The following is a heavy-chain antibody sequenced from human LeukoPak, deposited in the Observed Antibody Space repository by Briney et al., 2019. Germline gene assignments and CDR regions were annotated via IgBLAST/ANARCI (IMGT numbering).Heavy chain of an antibody. J-gene: IGHJ3*02. D-gene: IGHD4-17*01. CDR3: ARVTVTTTYAFDI. Sequence: PSETLSLTCTVSGGSISGSSYFWGWIRQPPGKGLEWIGSIYYSGSTYYNPSLKSRVTISVDKSKNQFSLKLSSVTAADTAVYYCARVTVTTTYAFDIWGQGTMVTVSS. V-gene: IGHV4-39*07. CDR2: IYYSGST. CDR1: GGSISGSSYF.